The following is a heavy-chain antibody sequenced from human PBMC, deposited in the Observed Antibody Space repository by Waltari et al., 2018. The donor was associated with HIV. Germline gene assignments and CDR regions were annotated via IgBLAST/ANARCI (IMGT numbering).Heavy chain of an antibody. D-gene: IGHD6-13*01. CDR1: GGTFSRYA. V-gene: IGHV1-69*01. CDR2: IIPIFGTP. CDR3: ARDRRIAAAGTDAFDI. Sequence: QVPLVQSGAEVKKPGSSVKVSCKASGGTFSRYAISWVRQAPGQGLEWMGGIIPIFGTPNYAQKFQGRVTITADESTSTAYMELSSLRSEDTAVYYCARDRRIAAAGTDAFDIWGQGTMVTVSS. J-gene: IGHJ3*02.